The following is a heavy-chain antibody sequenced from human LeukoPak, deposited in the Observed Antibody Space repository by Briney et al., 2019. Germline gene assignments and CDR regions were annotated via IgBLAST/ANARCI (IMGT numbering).Heavy chain of an antibody. CDR2: ISYDGSNK. Sequence: PGRSLRLSCAASGFTFSRYGMHWVRQAPGKGLEWVAVISYDGSNKYYADSVKGRFTISRDNSKNTLYLQMNSLRAEDTAVYYCARDGYSSSPDYWGQGTLVTVSS. CDR1: GFTFSRYG. D-gene: IGHD6-6*01. V-gene: IGHV3-30*03. CDR3: ARDGYSSSPDY. J-gene: IGHJ4*02.